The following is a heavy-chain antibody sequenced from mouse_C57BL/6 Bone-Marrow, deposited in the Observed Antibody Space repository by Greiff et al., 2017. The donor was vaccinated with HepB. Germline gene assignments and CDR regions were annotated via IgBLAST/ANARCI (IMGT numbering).Heavy chain of an antibody. CDR1: GFNIKDDY. J-gene: IGHJ3*01. V-gene: IGHV14-4*01. CDR3: KARYYGGSWFAD. D-gene: IGHD1-1*01. CDR2: IDPETGDT. Sequence: EVQLQESGAELVRPGASVKLSCTASGFNIKDDYMHWVKQRPEQGLEWIGWIDPETGDTEYASKFQGKATITADTSSNTAYMQLSSLTSEDTAVYYCKARYYGGSWFADWGQGTLVTVSA.